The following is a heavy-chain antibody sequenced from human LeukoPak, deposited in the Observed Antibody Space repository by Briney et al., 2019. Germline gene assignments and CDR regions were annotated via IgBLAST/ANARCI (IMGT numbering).Heavy chain of an antibody. Sequence: GGSLRLSCAASGFPFSGYSLHWVRQAPGKGLEWVSSISSASYIAYADSVKGRFTISRDNAKDSLYLQMNNLRAEDSAVYYCAREGKDLRLGYYNSAVDVWGQGTTVSVSS. V-gene: IGHV3-21*01. J-gene: IGHJ6*02. CDR2: ISSASYI. D-gene: IGHD2-15*01. CDR3: AREGKDLRLGYYNSAVDV. CDR1: GFPFSGYS.